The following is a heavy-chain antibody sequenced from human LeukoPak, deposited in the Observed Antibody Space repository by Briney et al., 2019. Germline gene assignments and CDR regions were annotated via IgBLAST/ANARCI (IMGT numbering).Heavy chain of an antibody. CDR1: GGSITSYY. CDR2: IYNSGNT. Sequence: LETLSLTCTVSGGSITSYYWSWIRQPAGKGLEWIGRIYNSGNTNYNSSLKSRVTMSVDTSKNQFSLKLTSVTAADTAVYYCARDPGEWGQGTLVTVSS. J-gene: IGHJ4*02. D-gene: IGHD7-27*01. CDR3: ARDPGE. V-gene: IGHV4-4*07.